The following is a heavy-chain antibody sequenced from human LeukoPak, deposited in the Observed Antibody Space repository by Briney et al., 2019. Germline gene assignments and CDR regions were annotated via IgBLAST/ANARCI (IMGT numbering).Heavy chain of an antibody. CDR1: GFTFSSYA. CDR2: NSGSGGST. D-gene: IGHD2-2*01. J-gene: IGHJ5*02. Sequence: PGGSLRLSCAASGFTFSSYAMSWVRQAPGKGLEWVSANSGSGGSTYYADSVKGRFTISRDNAKNSLYLQMNSLRAEDTAVYYCARGADIVVVPAARWSWFDPWGQGTLVTVSS. V-gene: IGHV3-23*01. CDR3: ARGADIVVVPAARWSWFDP.